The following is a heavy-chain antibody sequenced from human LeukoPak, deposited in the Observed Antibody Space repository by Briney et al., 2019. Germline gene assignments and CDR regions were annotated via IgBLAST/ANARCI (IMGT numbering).Heavy chain of an antibody. Sequence: GGSLRLSCAASRFTFSNYEMHWVRQAPGKGLEWLSYISSSGNTIYYADSVKGRFTISRDNSKNSLYLQMNSLRAEDTAVYYCASGYTSGAWGQGTLVTVSS. J-gene: IGHJ3*01. V-gene: IGHV3-48*03. CDR1: RFTFSNYE. CDR2: ISSSGNTI. CDR3: ASGYTSGA. D-gene: IGHD6-19*01.